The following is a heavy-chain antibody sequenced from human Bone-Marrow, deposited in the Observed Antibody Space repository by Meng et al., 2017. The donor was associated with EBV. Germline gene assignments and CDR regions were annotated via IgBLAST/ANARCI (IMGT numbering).Heavy chain of an antibody. CDR3: AAGFRELVRSRDY. V-gene: IGHV4-4*02. CDR1: GGSIRSSNW. Sequence: QVRLQESGPRLVKPSGTLSLTCVVSGGSIRSSNWWSWVRKPPGKGLEWIGEIFYGGSTNYNPSLESRVTISVDKSKNQFSLKLSSVTAADTAVYYCAAGFRELVRSRDYWGQGTLVTVSS. J-gene: IGHJ4*02. CDR2: IFYGGST. D-gene: IGHD3-10*01.